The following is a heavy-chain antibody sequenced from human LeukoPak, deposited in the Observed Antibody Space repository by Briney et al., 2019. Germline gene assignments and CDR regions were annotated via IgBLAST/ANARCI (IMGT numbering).Heavy chain of an antibody. J-gene: IGHJ5*02. V-gene: IGHV4-38-2*02. CDR3: ARVPHGETIFGVVLYWFDP. CDR1: SYSISSGYY. Sequence: PSETLSLTCTVSSYSISSGYYWGWIRQPPGKGLEWIGGIYHSGSTYYNPSLKSRVTISVDTSKNQFSLKLSSVTTADTAVYYCARVPHGETIFGVVLYWFDPWGQGTLVTVFS. D-gene: IGHD3-3*01. CDR2: IYHSGST.